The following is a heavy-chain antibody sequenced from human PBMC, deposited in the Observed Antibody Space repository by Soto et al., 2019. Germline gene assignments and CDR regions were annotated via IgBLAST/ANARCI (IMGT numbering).Heavy chain of an antibody. CDR3: ARETQWLVKDGDAFDI. D-gene: IGHD6-19*01. CDR1: GDNVSSNSAA. CDR2: TYYRSKWYN. Sequence: PSQTLSLTCAISGDNVSSNSAAWNWIRQSPSRGLEWLGRTYYRSKWYNDYAVSVKSRITINPDTSKNQFSLQLNSVTPEDTAVYYCARETQWLVKDGDAFDIWGQGTMVTVSS. J-gene: IGHJ3*02. V-gene: IGHV6-1*01.